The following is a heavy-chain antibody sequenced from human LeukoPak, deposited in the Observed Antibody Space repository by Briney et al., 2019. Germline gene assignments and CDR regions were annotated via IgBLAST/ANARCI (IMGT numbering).Heavy chain of an antibody. D-gene: IGHD2-15*01. CDR3: ARFRDIVVVVAAYQRHDAFDT. CDR1: GGSFSGYY. J-gene: IGHJ3*02. Sequence: SETLSLTCAVYGGSFSGYYWSWIRQPPGKGLEWIGEVNHSGSTNYIPSLKSRVTISADTSKNQFSLKLSSVTAADTAVYYCARFRDIVVVVAAYQRHDAFDTWGQGTMVTVSS. CDR2: VNHSGST. V-gene: IGHV4-34*01.